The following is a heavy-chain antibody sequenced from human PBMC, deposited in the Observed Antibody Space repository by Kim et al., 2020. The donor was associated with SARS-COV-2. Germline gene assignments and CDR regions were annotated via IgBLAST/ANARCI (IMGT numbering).Heavy chain of an antibody. CDR2: ST. J-gene: IGHJ6*02. CDR3: ARDPNYGMDV. Sequence: STKYNPSLKSRVTISVGSSKNQFSLNLRSVTAADTAVYYCARDPNYGMDVWGQGTTVTVSS. D-gene: IGHD3-10*01. V-gene: IGHV4-34*01.